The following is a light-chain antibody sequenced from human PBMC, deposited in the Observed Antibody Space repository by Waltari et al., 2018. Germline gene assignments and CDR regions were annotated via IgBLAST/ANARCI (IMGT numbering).Light chain of an antibody. CDR3: QQYNNWRTT. CDR1: QNVYTN. J-gene: IGKJ1*01. Sequence: EVVVTQSPDTLSLSPGETATLSCRASQNVYTNIGWYQQKPGQPPRLRIYRASSRDTGVPARFSGSGSGTEFTLTINSLQSEDFAIYYCQQYNNWRTTFGQGTRVEI. V-gene: IGKV3-15*01. CDR2: RAS.